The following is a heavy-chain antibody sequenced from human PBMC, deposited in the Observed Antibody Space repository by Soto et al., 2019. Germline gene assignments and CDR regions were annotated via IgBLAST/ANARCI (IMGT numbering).Heavy chain of an antibody. V-gene: IGHV3-21*01. CDR3: ARDWGAMDIVLMVYAWDV. CDR1: GFTLSSYS. CDR2: ISSSSSYI. Sequence: EVQLVESGGGLVKPGGSLRLSGAASGFTLSSYSMNWVREAPGKGLEGVSSISSSSSYIYYADSVKGRFTISRDNAKNSLYLQMNRLRAEDTAVYYCARDWGAMDIVLMVYAWDVWGKGTTVTVSS. J-gene: IGHJ6*04. D-gene: IGHD2-8*01.